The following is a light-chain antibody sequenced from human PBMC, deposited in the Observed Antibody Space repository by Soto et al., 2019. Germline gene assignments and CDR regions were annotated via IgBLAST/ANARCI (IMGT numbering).Light chain of an antibody. CDR3: QQYYNFPPS. CDR1: QSVNNW. V-gene: IGKV1D-16*01. CDR2: ATS. Sequence: DVQMTQSPSSVSASVGDRVSITCRASQSVNNWLAWYQQRPGKAPQSLIYATSTLQSGVPSRFSGTGSVTDCTLTIDSLQPEDFAPYYCQQYYNFPPSFGGGTKVEIK. J-gene: IGKJ4*01.